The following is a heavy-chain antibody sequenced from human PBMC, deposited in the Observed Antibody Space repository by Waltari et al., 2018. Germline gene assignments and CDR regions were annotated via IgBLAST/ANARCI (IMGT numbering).Heavy chain of an antibody. CDR1: GFSLSTSGMC. CDR3: ARTHYGVNYYYYYGMDV. J-gene: IGHJ6*02. D-gene: IGHD4-17*01. CDR2: IDWDDDK. V-gene: IGHV2-70*15. Sequence: QVTLRESGPALVKPTQTLTLTCTFSGFSLSTSGMCVSWIRQPPGKALEWLARIDWDDDKYYSTSLKTMLTISKDTSKTQVVLTMTNIDPVDTATYYCARTHYGVNYYYYYGMDVWGQGTTVIVSS.